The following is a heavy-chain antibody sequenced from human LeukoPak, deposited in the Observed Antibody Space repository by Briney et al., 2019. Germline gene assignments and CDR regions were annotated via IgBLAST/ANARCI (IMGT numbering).Heavy chain of an antibody. D-gene: IGHD3-22*01. CDR3: ATTGPTFYDSSGYTYVFDI. V-gene: IGHV4-34*01. CDR2: IDHSGST. CDR1: GGSFSGYY. J-gene: IGHJ3*02. Sequence: SETLSLTCAVYGGSFSGYYWSWIRQPPGKGLEWIGEIDHSGSTNYNPSLKSRVTISVDTSKNQFSLKLSSVTAADTAVYYCATTGPTFYDSSGYTYVFDIWGQGTMVSVSS.